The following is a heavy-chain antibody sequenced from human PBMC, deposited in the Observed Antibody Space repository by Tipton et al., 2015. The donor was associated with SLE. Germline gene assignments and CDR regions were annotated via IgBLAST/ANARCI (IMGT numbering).Heavy chain of an antibody. CDR1: GFTFSSFA. CDR2: LYSAGSS. J-gene: IGHJ4*02. V-gene: IGHV3-23*03. Sequence: SLRLSCAVSGFTFSSFAMSWVRQAPGKGLEWVSTLYSAGSSYNADSVRGRFSISRDTSKDTLYLQMHSLRAEDMAVYYCASGDGWLFDYWGQGTLVTVSS. CDR3: ASGDGWLFDY. D-gene: IGHD6-19*01.